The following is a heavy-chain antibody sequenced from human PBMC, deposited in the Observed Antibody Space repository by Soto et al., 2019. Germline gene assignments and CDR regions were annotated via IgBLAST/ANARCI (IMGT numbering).Heavy chain of an antibody. CDR2: IYYSGST. CDR1: GGSISSSSYY. CDR3: TTDPWNSPPFDY. J-gene: IGHJ4*02. V-gene: IGHV4-39*03. Sequence: PSETLSLTCTVSGGSISSSSYYWGWIRQPPGKGLEWIGSIYYSGSTYYNPSLKSRVTISVDTSKNQFSLKLSSVTAADTAVYYCTTDPWNSPPFDYWGQGTLVTVSS. D-gene: IGHD1-7*01.